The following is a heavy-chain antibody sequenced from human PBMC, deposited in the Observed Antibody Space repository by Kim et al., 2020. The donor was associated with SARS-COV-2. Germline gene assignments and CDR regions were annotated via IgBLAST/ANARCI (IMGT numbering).Heavy chain of an antibody. CDR3: AKDTGGYSSSWYYYYYGMDV. CDR2: IYSGGSST. V-gene: IGHV3-23*03. D-gene: IGHD6-13*01. Sequence: GGSLRLSCAASGFTFSSYAMSWVRQAPGKGLEWVSVIYSGGSSTYYADSVKGRFTISRDNSKNTLYLQMNSLRAEDTAVYYCAKDTGGYSSSWYYYYYGMDVWGQGTTVTVSS. J-gene: IGHJ6*02. CDR1: GFTFSSYA.